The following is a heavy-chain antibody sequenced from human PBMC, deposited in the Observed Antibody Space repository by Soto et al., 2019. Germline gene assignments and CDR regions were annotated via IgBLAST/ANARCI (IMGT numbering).Heavy chain of an antibody. CDR1: GFTFSSYG. J-gene: IGHJ3*02. CDR2: IWYDGSNK. D-gene: IGHD2-15*01. Sequence: GGSLRLSCAASGFTFSSYGMHWVRQAPGKGLEWVAVIWYDGSNKYYADSVKGRFTISRDNSKNTLYLQMNSLRAEDTAVYYCARDRRVVHAFDIWGQGTMVTVSS. V-gene: IGHV3-33*01. CDR3: ARDRRVVHAFDI.